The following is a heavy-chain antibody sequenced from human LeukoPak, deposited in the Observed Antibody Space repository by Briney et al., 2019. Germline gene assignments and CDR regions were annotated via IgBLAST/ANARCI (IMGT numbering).Heavy chain of an antibody. J-gene: IGHJ4*02. CDR1: GYTFTRYG. D-gene: IGHD6-13*01. V-gene: IGHV1-18*01. CDR2: ISTYNGNT. Sequence: ASVKVSCKASGYTFTRYGISWVRQAPGQGLEWMGWISTYNGNTNYAQKLQGRVTMTTDTSTSTAYMELRSLRSDDTAVYYCARDLTAAGPFDYWGQGTLVTVSS. CDR3: ARDLTAAGPFDY.